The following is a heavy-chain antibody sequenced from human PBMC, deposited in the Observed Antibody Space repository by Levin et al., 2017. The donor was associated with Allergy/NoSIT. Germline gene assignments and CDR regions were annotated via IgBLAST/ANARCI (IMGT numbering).Heavy chain of an antibody. J-gene: IGHJ6*02. CDR2: ISSSSSYI. CDR3: ARDLDTYYDFWSGYYPSPGAFWPPDMDV. V-gene: IGHV3-21*01. D-gene: IGHD3-3*01. CDR1: GFTFSSYS. Sequence: GESLKISCAASGFTFSSYSMNWVRQAPGKGLEWVSSISSSSSYIYYADSVKGRFTISRDNAKNSLYLQMNSLRAEDTAVYYCARDLDTYYDFWSGYYPSPGAFWPPDMDVWGQGTTVTVSS.